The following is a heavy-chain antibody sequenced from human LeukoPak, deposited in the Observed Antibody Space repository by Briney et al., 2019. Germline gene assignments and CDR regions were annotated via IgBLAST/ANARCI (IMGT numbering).Heavy chain of an antibody. J-gene: IGHJ6*03. CDR2: IYTSGST. CDR3: ARDGLGVYYYGSGSYYYYYYYMDV. CDR1: GASITSSNYY. Sequence: SETLSLTCAVSGASITSSNYYWGWVRQSPVKGLEWIGRIYTSGSTNYNPSLKSRVTMSVDTSKNQFSLKLSSVTAADTAVYYCARDGLGVYYYGSGSYYYYYYYMDVWGKGTTVTVSS. V-gene: IGHV4-39*07. D-gene: IGHD3-10*01.